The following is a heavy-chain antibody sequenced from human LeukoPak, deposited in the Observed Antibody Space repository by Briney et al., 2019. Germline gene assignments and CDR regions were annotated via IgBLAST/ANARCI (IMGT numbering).Heavy chain of an antibody. V-gene: IGHV1-69*13. CDR3: ARDRVSGSFDY. Sequence: SVKVSCKASGYTFTSFYMHWVRQAPGQGLEWMGGIIPIFGTANYAQKFQGRVTITADESTSTAYMELSSLRSEDTAVYYCARDRVSGSFDYWGQGTLVTVSS. CDR2: IIPIFGTA. D-gene: IGHD1-26*01. J-gene: IGHJ4*02. CDR1: GYTFTSFY.